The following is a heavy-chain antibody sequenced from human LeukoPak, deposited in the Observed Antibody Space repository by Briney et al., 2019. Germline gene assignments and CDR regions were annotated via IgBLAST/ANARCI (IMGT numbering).Heavy chain of an antibody. Sequence: ASVKVSCKASGYTFTGYYMHWVRQAPGQGLEWMGIINPSGGSTSYAQKFQGRVTMTRDMSTSTVYMELSSLRSEDTAVYYCARAERWLQNDYWGQGTLVTVSS. D-gene: IGHD5-24*01. CDR3: ARAERWLQNDY. J-gene: IGHJ4*02. V-gene: IGHV1-46*01. CDR2: INPSGGST. CDR1: GYTFTGYY.